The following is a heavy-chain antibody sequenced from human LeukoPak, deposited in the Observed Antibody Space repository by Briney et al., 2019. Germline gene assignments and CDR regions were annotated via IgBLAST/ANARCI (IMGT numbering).Heavy chain of an antibody. Sequence: GGSLRLSCAASGFTFSSYSMSWVRQAPGKGLEWVGRTTSKTDGGTTDSAAPVKGRFTILRDDSKNTLYLQMNNLKTEDTAVYYCATDEYNSLFYWGQGTLVTVSS. J-gene: IGHJ4*02. CDR3: ATDEYNSLFY. D-gene: IGHD2/OR15-2a*01. V-gene: IGHV3-15*01. CDR1: GFTFSSYS. CDR2: TTSKTDGGTT.